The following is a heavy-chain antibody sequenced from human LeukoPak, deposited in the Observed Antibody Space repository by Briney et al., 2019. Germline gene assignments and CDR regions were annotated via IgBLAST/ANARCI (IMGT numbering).Heavy chain of an antibody. CDR3: ARDDDDYVWGSYRY. D-gene: IGHD3-16*02. V-gene: IGHV4-59*01. J-gene: IGHJ4*02. CDR2: IYYSGST. CDR1: GGSISSYY. Sequence: SETLSLTCTVSGGSISSYYWSWIRQPPGKGLEWIGYIYYSGSTNYNPSLKSRVTISVDTSKNQFSLKLSSVTAADTAVYYCARDDDDYVWGSYRYWGQGTLVIVSS.